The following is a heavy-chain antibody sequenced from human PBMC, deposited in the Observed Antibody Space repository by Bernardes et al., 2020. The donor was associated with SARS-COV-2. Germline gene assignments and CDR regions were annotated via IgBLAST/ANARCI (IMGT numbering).Heavy chain of an antibody. CDR2: IIPIRGRA. V-gene: IGHV1-69*08. CDR1: GATFSSYT. Sequence: SVKVSCKASGATFSSYTISCVRQAPGQGLEWMGRIIPIRGRANYAQNFQGRVTITADKSTSTAYMELSSLGSEDTAVYYCARDEGRAAYQLLWAYLDYWGQGPLVTVSS. D-gene: IGHD2-2*01. CDR3: ARDEGRAAYQLLWAYLDY. J-gene: IGHJ4*02.